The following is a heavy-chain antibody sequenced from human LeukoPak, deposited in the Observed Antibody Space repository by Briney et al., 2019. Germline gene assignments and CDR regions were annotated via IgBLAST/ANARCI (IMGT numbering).Heavy chain of an antibody. CDR2: ISSSSYI. D-gene: IGHD6-19*01. CDR3: ARASGWAFDY. Sequence: GGSLRLSCAASGFTFSSYSLNWVRQAPGKGLEWVSSISSSSYIYYADSVKGRLTISRDNAKNSLYLQMNSLRAEDTAVYYCARASGWAFDYWGQGTLVTVSS. CDR1: GFTFSSYS. J-gene: IGHJ4*02. V-gene: IGHV3-21*01.